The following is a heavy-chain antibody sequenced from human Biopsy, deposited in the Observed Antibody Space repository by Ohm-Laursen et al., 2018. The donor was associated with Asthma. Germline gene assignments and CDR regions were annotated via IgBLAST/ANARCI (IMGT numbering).Heavy chain of an antibody. V-gene: IGHV3-30*18. J-gene: IGHJ4*02. D-gene: IGHD5-12*01. CDR2: ISYDGNHK. CDR1: GFMFRSFG. Sequence: SLRLSCAAFGFMFRSFGMHWVRQAPGKGLEWVAVISYDGNHKFYEDSVKGRFTISRDNSKNTLYLQMNSLRTEDTAVYYRAKRRGYSGHDNDYWGQGTLVIVSS. CDR3: AKRRGYSGHDNDY.